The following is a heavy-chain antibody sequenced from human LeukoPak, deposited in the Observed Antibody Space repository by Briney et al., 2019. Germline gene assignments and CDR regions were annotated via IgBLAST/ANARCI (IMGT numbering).Heavy chain of an antibody. D-gene: IGHD3-22*01. CDR2: ISFDGSDQ. CDR3: ARVPDYYDSSGSFDY. Sequence: PGGSLRLSCAASGFTFSNYAMHWVRQAPGKGLEWVAVISFDGSDQYYADSVRGRFTISRDNAKNSLYLQMNSLRAEDTAVYYCARVPDYYDSSGSFDYWGQGTLVTVSS. V-gene: IGHV3-30*03. J-gene: IGHJ4*02. CDR1: GFTFSNYA.